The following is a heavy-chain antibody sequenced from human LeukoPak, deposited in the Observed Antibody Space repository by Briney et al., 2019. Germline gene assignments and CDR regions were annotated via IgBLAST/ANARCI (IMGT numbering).Heavy chain of an antibody. J-gene: IGHJ4*02. CDR3: ATWCSSTSCPYYFDY. Sequence: ASVRVSCKVSGYTFTDYYMHWVQQAPGKGLEWMGLVDPEDGETIYAEKFQGRVTITADTSTDTAYMELSSLRSEDTAVYYCATWCSSTSCPYYFDYWGQGTLVTVSS. CDR2: VDPEDGET. D-gene: IGHD2-2*01. CDR1: GYTFTDYY. V-gene: IGHV1-69-2*01.